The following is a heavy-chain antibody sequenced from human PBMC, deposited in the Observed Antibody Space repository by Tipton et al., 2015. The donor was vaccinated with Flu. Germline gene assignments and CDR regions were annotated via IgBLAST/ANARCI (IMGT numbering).Heavy chain of an antibody. CDR3: VRRDFSNYVSEPKNWFDF. J-gene: IGHJ5*01. Sequence: TLSLTCTISGHSISSDYYWGWIRQPPGKGLEWIGNIFHTGSTYHNPSLKSRVTISIDTSKNQFSLKMKSVTAADKAVYYCVRRDFSNYVSEPKNWFDFWGQGTLVTVSS. D-gene: IGHD4-11*01. CDR2: IFHTGST. V-gene: IGHV4-38-2*02. CDR1: GHSISSDYY.